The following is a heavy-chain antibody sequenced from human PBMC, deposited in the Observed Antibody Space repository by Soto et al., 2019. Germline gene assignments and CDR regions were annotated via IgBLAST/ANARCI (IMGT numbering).Heavy chain of an antibody. V-gene: IGHV1-3*01. Sequence: ASVKVSCKASGYTFTSYAMHWVRQAPGQRLEWMGWINAGNGNTKYSQKFQGRVTITRDTSASTAYMELSSLRSEDTAVYYCARPALRCSGGSCYQTWGQGTLVTVSS. J-gene: IGHJ1*01. CDR2: INAGNGNT. CDR1: GYTFTSYA. CDR3: ARPALRCSGGSCYQT. D-gene: IGHD2-15*01.